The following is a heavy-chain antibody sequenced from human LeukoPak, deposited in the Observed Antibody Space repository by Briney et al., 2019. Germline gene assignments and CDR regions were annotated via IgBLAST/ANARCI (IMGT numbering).Heavy chain of an antibody. CDR3: AREESGGYFDY. D-gene: IGHD2-8*02. CDR2: INPTGTSK. Sequence: ASVKVSCKASGYTFTNYYMHWVRQAPGQGLEWMGLINPTGTSKNYAQKFRGRVTMTRDTSTTTVYMELSSLRSEDTAVYYCAREESGGYFDYWGQGTLVTVSS. CDR1: GYTFTNYY. V-gene: IGHV1-46*01. J-gene: IGHJ4*02.